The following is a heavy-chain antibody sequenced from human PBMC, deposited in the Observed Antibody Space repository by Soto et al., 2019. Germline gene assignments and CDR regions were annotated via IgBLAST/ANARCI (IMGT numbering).Heavy chain of an antibody. CDR3: ARCRTRIAVD. V-gene: IGHV4-34*01. CDR2: INHSGST. CDR1: GGSFSGYY. Sequence: QVQLQQWGAGLLKPSETLSLTCAVYGGSFSGYYWSWIRQPPGKGLEWIGEINHSGSTNYNPSLKSRVTISVDTSKNQFSLKRSSVTAADTAVYYCARCRTRIAVDWGQGTLVTVSS. J-gene: IGHJ1*01. D-gene: IGHD6-19*01.